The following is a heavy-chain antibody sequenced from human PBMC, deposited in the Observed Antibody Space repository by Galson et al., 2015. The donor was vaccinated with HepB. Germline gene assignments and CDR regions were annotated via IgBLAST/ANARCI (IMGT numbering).Heavy chain of an antibody. CDR2: IIPIFGTA. V-gene: IGHV1-69*13. CDR3: ARAPQSGDYYYYYMDV. CDR1: GGTFSSYA. D-gene: IGHD3-10*01. Sequence: SVKVSCKASGGTFSSYAISWVRQAPGQGLEWMGGIIPIFGTANYAQKFQGRVTITADESTSTAYMELSSLRSEDTAVYYCARAPQSGDYYYYYMDVWGKGTTVTVSS. J-gene: IGHJ6*03.